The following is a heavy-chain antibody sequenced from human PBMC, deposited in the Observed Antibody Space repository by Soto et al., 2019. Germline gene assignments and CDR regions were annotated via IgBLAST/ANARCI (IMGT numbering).Heavy chain of an antibody. CDR1: GFTFSSYA. Sequence: EVQLLESGGGLVQPGGSLRLSCAASGFTFSSYAKRWVRQAAEKGLEWVSAISGSGGSTYYADSVKGRFTISRGNSKNTLYLQMNSLIPEDTAVYYCARRGSASYYDYWGQGTLVTVSS. D-gene: IGHD6-19*01. CDR2: ISGSGGST. J-gene: IGHJ4*02. V-gene: IGHV3-23*01. CDR3: ARRGSASYYDY.